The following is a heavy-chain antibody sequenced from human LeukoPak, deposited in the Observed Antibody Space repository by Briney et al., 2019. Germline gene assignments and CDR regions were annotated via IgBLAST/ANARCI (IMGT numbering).Heavy chain of an antibody. CDR1: GGSISSSSYY. D-gene: IGHD2-21*01. Sequence: SETLSLTCTVSGGSISSSSYYWGWIRQPPGKGLEWIGSIYYSGSTYYNPSLKSRVTISVDTSENQFSLKLSSVTAADTAVYYCARSQRKHAYFDYWGQGTLVTVSS. J-gene: IGHJ4*02. CDR3: ARSQRKHAYFDY. V-gene: IGHV4-39*01. CDR2: IYYSGST.